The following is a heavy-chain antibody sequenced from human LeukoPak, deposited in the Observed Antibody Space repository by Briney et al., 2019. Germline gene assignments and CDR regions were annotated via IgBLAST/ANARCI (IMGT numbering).Heavy chain of an antibody. V-gene: IGHV3-23*01. CDR1: GITLSNYG. Sequence: PGGSLRLSCAVSGITLSNYGMSWVRQAPGKGLEWVAGISDSGGSTNYADSVKGRFTISRDNPKNTLYLQMNSLRAEDTAVYYCARAGGQPLVPEGLEWGQGTLVSVSS. D-gene: IGHD3-10*01. J-gene: IGHJ4*02. CDR2: ISDSGGST. CDR3: ARAGGQPLVPEGLE.